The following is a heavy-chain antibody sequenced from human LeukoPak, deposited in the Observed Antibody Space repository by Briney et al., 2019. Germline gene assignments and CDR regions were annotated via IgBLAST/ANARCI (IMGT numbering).Heavy chain of an antibody. V-gene: IGHV4-59*08. CDR1: GGSISSYY. D-gene: IGHD6-13*01. Sequence: SETLSLTCTVSGGSISSYYWSWIRQPPGKGLEWIGYIYYSGSTNYNPSLKSRVTISVDTSKNQFSLKLSSVTAADTAVYYCARLEWGDSSSRGYYFDYWGQGTLVTVSS. CDR3: ARLEWGDSSSRGYYFDY. J-gene: IGHJ4*02. CDR2: IYYSGST.